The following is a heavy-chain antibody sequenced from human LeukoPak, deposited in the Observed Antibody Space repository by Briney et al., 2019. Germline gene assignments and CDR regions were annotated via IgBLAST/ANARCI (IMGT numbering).Heavy chain of an antibody. CDR2: IYYSGST. D-gene: IGHD6-19*01. Sequence: SETLSLTCTVSGGSISSYYWSWIRQPPGKGLEWIGYIYYSGSTNYNPSLKSRVTISVDTSKNQFSLKLSSATAADTAVYYCARDRSSRGIAVAGFDYWGQGTLVTVSS. CDR1: GGSISSYY. CDR3: ARDRSSRGIAVAGFDY. V-gene: IGHV4-59*01. J-gene: IGHJ4*02.